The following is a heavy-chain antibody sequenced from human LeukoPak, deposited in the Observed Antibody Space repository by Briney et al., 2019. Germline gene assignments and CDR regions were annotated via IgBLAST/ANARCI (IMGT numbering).Heavy chain of an antibody. D-gene: IGHD2-2*01. J-gene: IGHJ3*02. CDR2: ISWNSGSI. CDR3: ARGRVVSSRGNDAFDI. V-gene: IGHV3-9*01. Sequence: PGGSLRLSCAASGFTFDDYAMHWVRQAPGKGLEWVSGISWNSGSIGYADSVKGRFTISRDNAKNSLYLQTNSLRAEDTAVYYCARGRVVSSRGNDAFDIWGQGTMVTVSS. CDR1: GFTFDDYA.